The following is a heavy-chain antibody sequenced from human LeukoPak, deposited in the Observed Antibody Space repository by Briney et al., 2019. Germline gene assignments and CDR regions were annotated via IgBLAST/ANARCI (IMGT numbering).Heavy chain of an antibody. Sequence: ASVKVSCKASGGTFSSYAISWVRQAPGQGLEWMGGIIPIFGTANYAQKFQGRVTITTDESTSTAYMELSSVTAADTAVYYCARRFGAAGSQHYYYYYMDVWGKGTTVTVSS. D-gene: IGHD6-13*01. V-gene: IGHV1-69*05. CDR2: IIPIFGTA. J-gene: IGHJ6*03. CDR1: GGTFSSYA. CDR3: ARRFGAAGSQHYYYYYMDV.